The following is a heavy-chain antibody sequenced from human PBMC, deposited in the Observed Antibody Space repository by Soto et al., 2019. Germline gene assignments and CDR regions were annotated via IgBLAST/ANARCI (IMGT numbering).Heavy chain of an antibody. CDR3: ARGGITVADSEAFDI. D-gene: IGHD6-19*01. V-gene: IGHV1-24*01. Sequence: ASVKVSCKVSGYTLTEFSMNWVRQAPGKGLEWMGGFHPKDGETLYAQKFQGRVTMTEDTSSDTAYMELSSLRSEDTAIYYCARGGITVADSEAFDIWGQGTMVTVSS. CDR1: GYTLTEFS. CDR2: FHPKDGET. J-gene: IGHJ3*02.